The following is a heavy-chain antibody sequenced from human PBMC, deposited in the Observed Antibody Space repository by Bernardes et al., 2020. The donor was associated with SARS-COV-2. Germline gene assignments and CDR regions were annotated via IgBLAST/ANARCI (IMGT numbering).Heavy chain of an antibody. CDR3: ATVVRYCCGGGWFDP. CDR2: IRSDSVNT. CDR1: GYTFTSYG. Sequence: ASVKVSCKASGYTFTSYGTSWVRQAPGQGLEWMGLIRSDSVNTDYAQKFQGRVTMTTDTSTSTAYMELRSLRSDDTAVYYCATVVRYCCGGGWFDPWCQGTLVTVSS. J-gene: IGHJ5*02. D-gene: IGHD2-21*02. V-gene: IGHV1-18*01.